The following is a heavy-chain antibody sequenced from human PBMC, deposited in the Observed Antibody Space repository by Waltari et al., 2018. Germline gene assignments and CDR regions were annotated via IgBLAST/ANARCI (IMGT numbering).Heavy chain of an antibody. CDR3: ARLPRGSVIIGAFDI. CDR2: MYFSGTK. V-gene: IGHV4-59*11. CDR1: GDSIRSHF. D-gene: IGHD3-22*01. J-gene: IGHJ3*02. Sequence: VQLQESGPGLVKPSETLSLRCNVSGDSIRSHFWRWIRQAPGKGLEWIWHMYFSGTKDYNPSLKSRVAISIDTSKNHFSLNLRSVTAADTAIYYCARLPRGSVIIGAFDIWGQGTQVTVSS.